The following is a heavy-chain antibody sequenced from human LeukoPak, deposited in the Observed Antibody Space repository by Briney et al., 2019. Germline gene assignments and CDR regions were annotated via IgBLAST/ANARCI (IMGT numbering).Heavy chain of an antibody. CDR1: GASISSHY. CDR2: IYYSGST. J-gene: IGHJ4*02. CDR3: ARASLYYYGSGSYYDFDH. D-gene: IGHD3-10*01. Sequence: SETLSLTCTVSGASISSHYWGWIRQPPGKGLEWIGNIYYSGSTNYNPSLKSRVTISVDRPKNQFSLKLSSVTAADTAIYYCARASLYYYGSGSYYDFDHWGQGTLVTVSS. V-gene: IGHV4-59*08.